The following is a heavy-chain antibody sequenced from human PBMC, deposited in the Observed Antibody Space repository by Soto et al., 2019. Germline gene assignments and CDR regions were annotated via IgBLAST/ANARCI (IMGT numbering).Heavy chain of an antibody. Sequence: EVQLVESGGGLVQPGGSLRLSCAASGFTFSSYAMHWVRQAPGKGLEYVSAISSNGGSTYYANSVKGRFTISRDNSKNTLYLQMGSLRAEDMAVYYCATNYGDYYCYGMDVWGQGTTVTVSS. J-gene: IGHJ6*02. D-gene: IGHD4-17*01. CDR3: ATNYGDYYCYGMDV. CDR2: ISSNGGST. CDR1: GFTFSSYA. V-gene: IGHV3-64*01.